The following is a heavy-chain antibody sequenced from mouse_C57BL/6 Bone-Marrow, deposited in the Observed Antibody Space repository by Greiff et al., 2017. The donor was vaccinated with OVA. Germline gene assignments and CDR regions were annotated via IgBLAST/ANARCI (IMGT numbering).Heavy chain of an antibody. CDR3: ARWGITTVVAKGYAMDY. J-gene: IGHJ4*01. D-gene: IGHD1-1*01. CDR2: IDPNSGGT. CDR1: GYTFTSYW. Sequence: QVQLQQPGAELVKPGASVKLSCKASGYTFTSYWMHWVKQRPGRGLEWIGRIDPNSGGTKYNEKFKSKATLTVDKPSSTAYMQLSSLTSEDSAVYYCARWGITTVVAKGYAMDYWGQGTSVTVSS. V-gene: IGHV1-72*01.